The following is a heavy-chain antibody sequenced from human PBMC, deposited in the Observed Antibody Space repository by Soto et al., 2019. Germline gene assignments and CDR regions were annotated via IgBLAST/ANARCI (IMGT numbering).Heavy chain of an antibody. J-gene: IGHJ4*02. D-gene: IGHD3-22*01. Sequence: SETLSLTCTVSGGSISSSSYYWGWIRQPPGKGLEWIGSIYYSGSTYYNPSLKSRVTISVDTSKNQFSLKLSSVTAADTAVYYCARQGYYDSSGYAGYWGQGTLVTVS. CDR2: IYYSGST. V-gene: IGHV4-39*01. CDR1: GGSISSSSYY. CDR3: ARQGYYDSSGYAGY.